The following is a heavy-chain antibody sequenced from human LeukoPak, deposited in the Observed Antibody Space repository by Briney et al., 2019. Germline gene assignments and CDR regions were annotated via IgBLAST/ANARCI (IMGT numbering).Heavy chain of an antibody. V-gene: IGHV3-9*03. CDR2: ISWNSGSI. J-gene: IGHJ3*02. CDR1: GFTFDDYA. D-gene: IGHD6-13*01. CDR3: AKAAGTGLGAFDI. Sequence: PGGSLRLSCAASGFTFDDYAMHWVRQAQGKGLEWVSGISWNSGSIGYADSVKGRFTISRDNAKNSLYLQMNSLRAEDMALYYCAKAAGTGLGAFDIWGQGTMVTVSS.